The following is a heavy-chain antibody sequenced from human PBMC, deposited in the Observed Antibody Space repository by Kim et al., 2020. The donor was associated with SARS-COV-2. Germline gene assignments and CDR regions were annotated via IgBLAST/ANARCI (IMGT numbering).Heavy chain of an antibody. V-gene: IGHV4-59*13. CDR3: ARDSSGWYWYFDF. J-gene: IGHJ2*01. CDR1: GGSISSYY. Sequence: SETLSLTCTVSGGSISSYYWSWIRQPPGKGLEWIGYIYYSGSTNYNPSLKSRVTISVDTSKNQFSLKLSSVTAADTAVYYCARDSSGWYWYFDFWGRGTLVTLSS. D-gene: IGHD6-19*01. CDR2: IYYSGST.